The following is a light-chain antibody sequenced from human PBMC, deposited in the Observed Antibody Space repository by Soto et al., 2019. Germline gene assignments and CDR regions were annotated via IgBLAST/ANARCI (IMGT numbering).Light chain of an antibody. CDR3: QQGHNLPLT. CDR1: QSINTE. V-gene: IGKV3-15*01. J-gene: IGKJ2*01. CDR2: GAS. Sequence: ERVMTHSPATLSLSPGERASLSCRASQSINTELAWYQQKPCQPPRLLIYGASTRATGVPATFTGSESGAEFTLTSSGLQSEDFAVYYCQQGHNLPLTFGQGTRLEI.